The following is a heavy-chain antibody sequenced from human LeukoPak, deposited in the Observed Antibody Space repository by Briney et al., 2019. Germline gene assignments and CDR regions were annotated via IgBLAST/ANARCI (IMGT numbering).Heavy chain of an antibody. D-gene: IGHD2-15*01. V-gene: IGHV4-38-2*01. CDR1: GYSISSGYY. CDR3: ARIAAPLRYYYSMDV. Sequence: SETLSPTCAVSGYSISSGYYWGWIRQPPGKGLEWIGSIYHSGSTYYNPSLKSRVTISVDTSKNQFSLKLSSVTAADTAVYYCARIAAPLRYYYSMDVWGKGTTVTVSS. CDR2: IYHSGST. J-gene: IGHJ6*03.